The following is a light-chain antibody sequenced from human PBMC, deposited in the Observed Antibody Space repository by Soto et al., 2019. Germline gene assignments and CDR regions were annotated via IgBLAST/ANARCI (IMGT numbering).Light chain of an antibody. CDR2: AAS. CDR3: QQYNNWPRT. CDR1: QDISSW. J-gene: IGKJ1*01. V-gene: IGKV1D-12*01. Sequence: DIQMTQSPSSVSASVGDRVTITCRASQDISSWLAWYQQKPGKAPKLLIYAASSLQSGVPSRFSGSGSGTDFSLTIRSLQPEDFAVYYCQQYNNWPRTFGQGTKVDIK.